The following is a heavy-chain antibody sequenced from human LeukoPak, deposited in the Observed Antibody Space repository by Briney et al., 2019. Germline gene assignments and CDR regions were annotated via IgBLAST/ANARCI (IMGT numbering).Heavy chain of an antibody. CDR3: ARAAWEPFGGIFTKNDY. D-gene: IGHD1-14*01. CDR2: ISAYNGNT. J-gene: IGHJ4*02. Sequence: ASVKVSCKASGYTFTSYGISWVRQAPGQGLEWMGWISAYNGNTNYAQKLQGRVTMTTDTSTSTAYMELRSLRSDDTAVYYCARAAWEPFGGIFTKNDYWGQGTLVTVSS. V-gene: IGHV1-18*01. CDR1: GYTFTSYG.